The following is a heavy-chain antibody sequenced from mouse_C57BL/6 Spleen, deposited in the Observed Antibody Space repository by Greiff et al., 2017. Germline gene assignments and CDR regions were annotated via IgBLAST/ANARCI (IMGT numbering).Heavy chain of an antibody. Sequence: EVQLVESGGGLVKPGGSLKLSCAASGFTFSSYAMSWVRQTPEKRLEWVATISDGGSYTYYPDNVKGRFTISRDNAKNNLYLQMSHLKSEDTAMYYCARDDHYGSIWYFDVWGTGTTVTVSS. D-gene: IGHD1-1*01. J-gene: IGHJ1*03. CDR1: GFTFSSYA. CDR3: ARDDHYGSIWYFDV. CDR2: ISDGGSYT. V-gene: IGHV5-4*01.